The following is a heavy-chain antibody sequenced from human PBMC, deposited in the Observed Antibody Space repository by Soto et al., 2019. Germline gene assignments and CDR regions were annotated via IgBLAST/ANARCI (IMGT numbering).Heavy chain of an antibody. D-gene: IGHD2-8*01. Sequence: GGSLRLSCAASGFTFSSYAMHWVRQAPGKGLEWVAVISYDGSNKYYADSVKGRFTISRDNSKNTVYLQVNSLGAEDTAVYYCARPGYCTNGECSGGDWFDPWGQGTLVTVSS. J-gene: IGHJ5*02. CDR3: ARPGYCTNGECSGGDWFDP. V-gene: IGHV3-30-3*01. CDR1: GFTFSSYA. CDR2: ISYDGSNK.